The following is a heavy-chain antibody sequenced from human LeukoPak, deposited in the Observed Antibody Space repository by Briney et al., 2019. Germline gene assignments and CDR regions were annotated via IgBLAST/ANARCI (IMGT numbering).Heavy chain of an antibody. Sequence: GGSLRLSCAASGFTFSRYWMSWVRQAPGQGLEWVANIKQDGSEKYYVDSVKGRFTISRDNAKNSLYLQMNSLRAEDTAVYYCAREGSNYYFDYWGQGTLVTVSS. CDR3: AREGSNYYFDY. V-gene: IGHV3-7*01. J-gene: IGHJ4*02. CDR2: IKQDGSEK. D-gene: IGHD4-11*01. CDR1: GFTFSRYW.